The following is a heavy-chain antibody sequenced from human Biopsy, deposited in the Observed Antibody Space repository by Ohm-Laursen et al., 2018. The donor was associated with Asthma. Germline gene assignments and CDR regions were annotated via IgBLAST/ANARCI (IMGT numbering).Heavy chain of an antibody. V-gene: IGHV3-30-3*01. D-gene: IGHD6-19*01. CDR2: ISYDGSNK. CDR3: AREGIAVAHFDF. CDR1: GFTFSSYA. J-gene: IGHJ4*02. Sequence: SLRLSCTASGFTFSSYAMHWVRQAPGKGLEWVAVISYDGSNKYYADSMKGRFTISRDNSKNTLYLQMNSLRAEDTAVYYCAREGIAVAHFDFWGQGTLVTVSS.